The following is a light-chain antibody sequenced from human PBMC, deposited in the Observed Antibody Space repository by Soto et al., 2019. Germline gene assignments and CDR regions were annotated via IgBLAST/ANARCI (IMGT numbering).Light chain of an antibody. CDR1: SSDIGSYNR. Sequence: QSVLTQHPSVSGSPGQSVTTSCTGISSDIGSYNRVSWYQQPPGTAPKIMIYEVNNRPSGVPDRFSGSTSGSTASLTISGLQAEDEADYYCSLYTSISTYVFGTGTKVTVL. CDR2: EVN. J-gene: IGLJ1*01. CDR3: SLYTSISTYV. V-gene: IGLV2-18*01.